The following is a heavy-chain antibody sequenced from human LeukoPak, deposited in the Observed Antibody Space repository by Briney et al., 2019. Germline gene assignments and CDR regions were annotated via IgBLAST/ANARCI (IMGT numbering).Heavy chain of an antibody. CDR1: RYTFTGYY. CDR2: INPNSGGT. D-gene: IGHD1-7*01. J-gene: IGHJ3*02. CDR3: ARDNLIFITGTRMCAFDI. V-gene: IGHV1-2*02. Sequence: GASVKVSCKASRYTFTGYYMHWVRQAPGQGLEWMGWINPNSGGTNYAQKFQGRVTMTRDTSISTAYMELSRLRSDDTAVYYCARDNLIFITGTRMCAFDIWGQGTMVTVSS.